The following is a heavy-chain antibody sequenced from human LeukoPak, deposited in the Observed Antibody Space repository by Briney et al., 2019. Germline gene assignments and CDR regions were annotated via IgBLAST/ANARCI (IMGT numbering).Heavy chain of an antibody. V-gene: IGHV4-59*08. D-gene: IGHD6-13*01. CDR3: ARQSSSWYEINWFDP. CDR1: GGSISSYY. J-gene: IGHJ5*02. Sequence: SETLSLTCTASGGSISSYYWSWIRQPPGKGLEWIGYIYYSGSTNYNPSLKSRVTISVDTSKNQFSLKLSSVTAADTAVYYCARQSSSWYEINWFDPWGQGTLVTVSS. CDR2: IYYSGST.